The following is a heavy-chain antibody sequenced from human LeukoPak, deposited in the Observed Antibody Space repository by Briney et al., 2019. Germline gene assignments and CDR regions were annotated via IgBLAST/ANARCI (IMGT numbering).Heavy chain of an antibody. Sequence: GGSLRLSCAASGFTFSSYGMHWARQAPGKGLEWVASINSDGSEGYYADVVKGRFAISRDNAKNSLYLQINSLRAEDTAVYYCARSSYSSSSSVWGQGTMVTVSS. D-gene: IGHD6-6*01. J-gene: IGHJ3*01. V-gene: IGHV3-7*03. CDR1: GFTFSSYG. CDR3: ARSSYSSSSSV. CDR2: INSDGSEG.